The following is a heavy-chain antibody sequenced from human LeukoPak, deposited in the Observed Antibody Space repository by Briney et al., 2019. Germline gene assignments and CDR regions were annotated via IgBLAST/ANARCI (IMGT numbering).Heavy chain of an antibody. D-gene: IGHD1-26*01. Sequence: GGSLRLSCAASGFTFSSYGMHWVRQASGKGLEWVAVIWYDGSNKYYADSVKGRFTISRDNAKNTLYLQMNSLRAEDTAVYYCARATGSYYSIGYWGQGTLVTVSS. CDR3: ARATGSYYSIGY. CDR2: IWYDGSNK. J-gene: IGHJ4*02. V-gene: IGHV3-33*01. CDR1: GFTFSSYG.